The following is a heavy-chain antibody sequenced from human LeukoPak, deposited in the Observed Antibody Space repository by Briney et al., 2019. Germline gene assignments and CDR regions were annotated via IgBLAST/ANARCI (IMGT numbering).Heavy chain of an antibody. Sequence: SETLSLTCAVSGGSISSSNWWSWVRQPPGKGLEWIGEIYHSGSTYYNPSLTSRVTISVDTSKNQFSLKLSSVTAADTAVYYCARVLAGTIDYWGQGTLVTVSS. CDR1: GGSISSSNW. J-gene: IGHJ4*02. CDR3: ARVLAGTIDY. V-gene: IGHV4-4*02. CDR2: IYHSGST. D-gene: IGHD2-15*01.